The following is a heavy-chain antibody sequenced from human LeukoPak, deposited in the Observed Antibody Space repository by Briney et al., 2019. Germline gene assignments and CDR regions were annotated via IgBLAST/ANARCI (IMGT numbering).Heavy chain of an antibody. J-gene: IGHJ6*02. D-gene: IGHD3-22*01. CDR3: ARVVVLGSLYYYYGMDV. Sequence: PSETLSLTCTVSGGSISSYYWRWIRQPPGKGLEWSGYIYYSGSTNYNPSLKSRVTISVDTSKNQFSLKLSSVTAADTAVYYCARVVVLGSLYYYYGMDVWGQGTTVTVSS. CDR2: IYYSGST. CDR1: GGSISSYY. V-gene: IGHV4-59*01.